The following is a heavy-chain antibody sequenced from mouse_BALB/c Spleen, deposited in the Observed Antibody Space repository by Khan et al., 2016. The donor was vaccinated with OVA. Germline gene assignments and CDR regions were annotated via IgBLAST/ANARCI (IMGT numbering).Heavy chain of an antibody. CDR1: GYSITSEYA. D-gene: IGHD2-4*01. CDR2: ISYSGNT. Sequence: EVKLLESGPGLVKPSQSLSLTCTVTGYSITSEYAWNWIRQFPGNKLEWMGYISYSGNTRYNPSLKNRIPITRDTSKHQFFLQLNSVTTEDTTTYYCARKDYYDYDPFPYWGQGTLVTVSA. J-gene: IGHJ3*01. V-gene: IGHV3-2*02. CDR3: ARKDYYDYDPFPY.